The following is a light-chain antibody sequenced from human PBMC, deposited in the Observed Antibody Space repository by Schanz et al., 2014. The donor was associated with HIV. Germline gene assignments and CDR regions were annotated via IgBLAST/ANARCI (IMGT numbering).Light chain of an antibody. Sequence: QSALTQPPSVSGSPGQSVTISCTGTSSDVGGYNLVSWYQHHPDKAPKLMIYDVNNRPSGVSNRFSGSKSGTSASLAITGLQAEDEADYYCQSFDSSLSGSNVVFGGGTKLTVL. CDR1: SSDVGGYNL. CDR2: DVN. CDR3: QSFDSSLSGSNVV. J-gene: IGLJ2*01. V-gene: IGLV2-11*01.